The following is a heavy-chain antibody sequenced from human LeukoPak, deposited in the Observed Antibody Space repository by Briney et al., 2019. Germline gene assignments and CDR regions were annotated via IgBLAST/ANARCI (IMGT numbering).Heavy chain of an antibody. J-gene: IGHJ4*02. V-gene: IGHV1-18*01. CDR3: AREPLGCGGDCHFDY. CDR2: ISAYNGNT. Sequence: ASVKVSCKASGYTFTSYGISWVRQAPGQGLEWMGWISAYNGNTNYVQKLQGRVTMTTDTSTSIAYMELRSLRSDDTAVYYCAREPLGCGGDCHFDYWGQGTLVTVSS. D-gene: IGHD2-21*02. CDR1: GYTFTSYG.